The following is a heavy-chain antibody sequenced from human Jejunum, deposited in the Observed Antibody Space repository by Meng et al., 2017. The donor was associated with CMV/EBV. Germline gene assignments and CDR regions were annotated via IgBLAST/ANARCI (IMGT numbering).Heavy chain of an antibody. V-gene: IGHV3-23*01. CDR1: GVVFRNYA. J-gene: IGHJ6*02. CDR3: AKRRGNSYYYDMDV. CDR2: VSDSATGS. Sequence: SGVVFRNYAMSWVRQAPGKGLEWLSTVSDSATGSNYADSVRGRFTISRDNSKNILYLQMNSLTVEDTAVYYCAKRRGNSYYYDMDVWGQGTTVTVSS. D-gene: IGHD1-1*01.